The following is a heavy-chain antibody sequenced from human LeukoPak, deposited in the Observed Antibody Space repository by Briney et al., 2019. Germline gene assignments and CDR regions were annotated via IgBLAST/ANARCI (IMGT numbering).Heavy chain of an antibody. J-gene: IGHJ3*02. CDR3: ARTDPAGAFDI. CDR1: GYTFTIYT. Sequence: ASVKVSCKASGYTFTIYTMNWVRQAPGQGLEWMGWINTNTGNPTYAQGFTGRFVFSLDTSVSTAYLQISSLRAEDTAVYYGARTDPAGAFDIWGKGTMVTVSS. CDR2: INTNTGNP. V-gene: IGHV7-4-1*02.